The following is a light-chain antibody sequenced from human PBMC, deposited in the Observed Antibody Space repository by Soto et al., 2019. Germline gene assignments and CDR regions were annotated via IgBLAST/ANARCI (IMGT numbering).Light chain of an antibody. CDR1: NSDVGAYNY. Sequence: QSALTQPASVSGSPGQSLTISCTGTNSDVGAYNYVSWYQQHTGKPPKLVIYQVTNRPSGVSDRFSGSKSGGAASLTISRLQAEDEADYYCIPDTSGGIVVFGGGTKLTVL. V-gene: IGLV2-14*01. CDR2: QVT. CDR3: IPDTSGGIVV. J-gene: IGLJ2*01.